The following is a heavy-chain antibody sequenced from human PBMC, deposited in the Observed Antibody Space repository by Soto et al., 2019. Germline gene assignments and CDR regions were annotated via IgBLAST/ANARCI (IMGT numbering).Heavy chain of an antibody. D-gene: IGHD3-10*01. J-gene: IGHJ4*02. Sequence: QVQLVESGGGVVQPGRSLRLSCAASGFTFSSYGMHWVRQAPGKGLEWVAVISYDGSNKYYADSVKGRFTISRDNSKNTLYLHMNSLRAEDTAVYYCAKVARGSGSFDYWGQGTLVTVSS. CDR1: GFTFSSYG. V-gene: IGHV3-30*18. CDR3: AKVARGSGSFDY. CDR2: ISYDGSNK.